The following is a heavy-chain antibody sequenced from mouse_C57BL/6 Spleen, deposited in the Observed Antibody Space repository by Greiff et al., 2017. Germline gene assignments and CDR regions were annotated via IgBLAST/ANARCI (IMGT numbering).Heavy chain of an antibody. J-gene: IGHJ1*03. CDR3: ARTPIDYDYGDWYFDV. D-gene: IGHD2-4*01. CDR2: INPSNGGT. Sequence: QVQLQQPGTELVKPGASVKLSCKASGYTFTSYWMHWVKQRPGQGLEWIGNINPSNGGTNYNEKFKSKATLTVDKSSSTAYMQLSSLTSEDSAVYYCARTPIDYDYGDWYFDVWGTGTTVTVSS. CDR1: GYTFTSYW. V-gene: IGHV1-53*01.